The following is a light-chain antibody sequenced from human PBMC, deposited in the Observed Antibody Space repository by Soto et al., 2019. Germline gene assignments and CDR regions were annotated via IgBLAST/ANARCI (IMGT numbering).Light chain of an antibody. CDR2: RAS. Sequence: EIVMTQSPATLSVSPGEGATLSCRASQPVGSNFAWYRQKPGQAPTLVIYRASTRATGVPARFSGSGSGTDFTLTISSLQSEDFAVYYCQQYNSWPYTFGQGTKLEIK. J-gene: IGKJ2*01. V-gene: IGKV3-15*01. CDR3: QQYNSWPYT. CDR1: QPVGSN.